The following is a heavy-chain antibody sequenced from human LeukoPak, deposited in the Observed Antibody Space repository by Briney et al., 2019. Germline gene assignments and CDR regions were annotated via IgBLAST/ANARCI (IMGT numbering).Heavy chain of an antibody. CDR2: INPRGGST. CDR3: AKDLTPYYYGSGSYQALYY. CDR1: GYTFTSYY. Sequence: GAPVKASCKASGYTFTSYYMHWVRRAPGHRLEWRGIINPRGGSTSYAQKSQGRVTMTRHMSTSTVYMELSSLRSEDTAVYYCAKDLTPYYYGSGSYQALYYWGEGTLVTVSS. D-gene: IGHD3-10*01. J-gene: IGHJ4*02. V-gene: IGHV1-46*01.